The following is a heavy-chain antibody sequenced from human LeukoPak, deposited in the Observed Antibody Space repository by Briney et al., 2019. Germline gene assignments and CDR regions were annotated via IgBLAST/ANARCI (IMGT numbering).Heavy chain of an antibody. CDR1: GFTFSSYA. D-gene: IGHD6-19*01. V-gene: IGHV3-30-3*01. CDR2: ISYDGSNK. J-gene: IGHJ6*01. CDR3: ARGTPSSSGWLYYGMDV. Sequence: GGSLRLSCAASGFTFSSYAMHWVRQAPGKGLEWVAVISYDGSNKYYADSVKGRFTISRDNSKNTLYLQMNSLRAEDTAVYYCARGTPSSSGWLYYGMDV.